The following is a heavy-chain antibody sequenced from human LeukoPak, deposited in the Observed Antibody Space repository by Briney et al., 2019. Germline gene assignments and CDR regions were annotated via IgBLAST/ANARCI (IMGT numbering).Heavy chain of an antibody. J-gene: IGHJ4*02. CDR1: GLTFSSYS. D-gene: IGHD3-10*01. CDR3: ARVPHAMVRGVIITEFYFDY. Sequence: GGSLRLSCAASGLTFSSYSMNWVRQAPGKGLEWVSSISSSSNYIYYADSVKGRFTISRDNAKNSLYLQMDSLRAEDTAVYYCARVPHAMVRGVIITEFYFDYWGQGTLVTVSS. CDR2: ISSSSNYI. V-gene: IGHV3-21*01.